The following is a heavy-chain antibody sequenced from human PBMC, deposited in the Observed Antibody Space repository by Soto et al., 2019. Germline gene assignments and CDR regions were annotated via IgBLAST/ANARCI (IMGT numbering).Heavy chain of an antibody. J-gene: IGHJ2*01. CDR2: ISSGST. Sequence: LRLSCAGSGFSFSSYSMHWVRQAPGMGLEWVSFISSGSTNFNPSLKSRVSISVDTSKKQFSLKLSSVTAADTAVYYCAAHLKTTMTVYWYFDLWGRGTLVTVSS. V-gene: IGHV4-34*08. CDR3: AAHLKTTMTVYWYFDL. CDR1: GFSFSSYS. D-gene: IGHD4-17*01.